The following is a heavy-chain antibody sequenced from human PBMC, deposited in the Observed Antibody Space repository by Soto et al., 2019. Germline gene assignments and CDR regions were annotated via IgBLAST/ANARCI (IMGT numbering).Heavy chain of an antibody. CDR1: GGTISFYN. D-gene: IGHD6-13*01. Sequence: PSETLSLTCTVSGGTISFYNWNWIRQSPGKGLEWIGYSYSSGSTNYNPSLKSRVTISVDTPKNQFSLQLTYVTAADTAVYYCARGDSTTHGDSFDIWGQGPMVTVSS. CDR2: SYSSGST. V-gene: IGHV4-59*01. J-gene: IGHJ3*02. CDR3: ARGDSTTHGDSFDI.